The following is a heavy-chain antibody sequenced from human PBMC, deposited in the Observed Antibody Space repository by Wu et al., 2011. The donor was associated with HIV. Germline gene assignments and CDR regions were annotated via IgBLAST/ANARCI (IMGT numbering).Heavy chain of an antibody. CDR2: ISAYNGDT. V-gene: IGHV1-18*01. CDR1: GYTFTNYA. D-gene: IGHD6-6*01. CDR3: ARDGSSAQLDLYYNHMDV. Sequence: QVQLVQSGAEVKKPGASMKVSCKASGYTFTNYAIHWVRQAPGQGLEWMGWISAYNGDTNYAQKLQDRVTMTTDTSTSTAYMELRSLRSDDTAVYYCARDGSSAQLDLYYNHMDVWGKGTTVTVSS. J-gene: IGHJ6*03.